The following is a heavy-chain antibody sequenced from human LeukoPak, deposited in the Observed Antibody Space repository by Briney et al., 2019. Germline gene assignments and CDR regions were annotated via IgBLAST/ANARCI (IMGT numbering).Heavy chain of an antibody. CDR2: ISGSGGST. V-gene: IGHV3-23*01. Sequence: GGSLRLSCAASGFTFSSYAMSWVRQAPGKGLEWVSAISGSGGSTYYADSVKGRFTISRDNSKNTLYLQMKSLRVGDTAMYYRAKARSPVGGNPYYFDFWGQGTLVTVSS. J-gene: IGHJ4*02. CDR1: GFTFSSYA. D-gene: IGHD2-15*01. CDR3: AKARSPVGGNPYYFDF.